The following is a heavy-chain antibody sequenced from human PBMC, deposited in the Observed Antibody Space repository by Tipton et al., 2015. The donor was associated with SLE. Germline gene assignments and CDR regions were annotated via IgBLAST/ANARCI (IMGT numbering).Heavy chain of an antibody. CDR3: TKGAATGFDY. CDR2: IYGGGFST. Sequence: SLRLSCAASGFTFSHYAMSWVRQAPGKGLEWVSVIYGGGFSTYYAGSVKGRFTISRDDSKNTLYLQMNSLRAEDTALYYCTKGAATGFDYWGQGTLVTVSS. D-gene: IGHD6-13*01. V-gene: IGHV3-23*03. J-gene: IGHJ4*02. CDR1: GFTFSHYA.